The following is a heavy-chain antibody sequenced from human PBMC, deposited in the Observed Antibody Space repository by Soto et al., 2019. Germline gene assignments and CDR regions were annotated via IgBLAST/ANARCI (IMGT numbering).Heavy chain of an antibody. CDR3: ARAAYYYDSSGYLNWYFDL. CDR1: GGSISSGGYS. Sequence: SETPSLTCAVSGGSISSGGYSWSWIRQPPGKGLEWIGYIYHSGSTYYNPSLKSRVTISVDRSKNQFSLKLSSVTAADTAVYYCARAAYYYDSSGYLNWYFDLWGRGTLGT. CDR2: IYHSGST. J-gene: IGHJ2*01. D-gene: IGHD3-22*01. V-gene: IGHV4-30-2*01.